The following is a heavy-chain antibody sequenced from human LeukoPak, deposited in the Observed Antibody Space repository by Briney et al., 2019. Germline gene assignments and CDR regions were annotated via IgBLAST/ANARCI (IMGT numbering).Heavy chain of an antibody. J-gene: IGHJ5*02. CDR3: ARSYPIAVAADNWSDP. Sequence: GASVKVSCKASGYTFTGYYMHWVRQAPGQGLEWMGWINPNSGGTNYAQKFQGRVTMTRDTSISTAYMELSRLRSDDTAVYYCARSYPIAVAADNWSDPWGQGTLITVSS. CDR2: INPNSGGT. D-gene: IGHD6-19*01. V-gene: IGHV1-2*02. CDR1: GYTFTGYY.